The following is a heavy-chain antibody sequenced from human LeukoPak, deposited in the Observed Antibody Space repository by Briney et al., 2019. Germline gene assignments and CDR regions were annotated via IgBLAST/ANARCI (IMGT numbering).Heavy chain of an antibody. CDR2: ISGDGGST. CDR3: AKEIDTLGTNAFDI. J-gene: IGHJ3*02. CDR1: GFTFDDYA. V-gene: IGHV3-43*02. Sequence: GGSLRLSCATSGFTFDDYAMHWVRQAPGKGLEWVSLISGDGGSTYYADSVRGRFTISRDNSKNSLYLQMDSLRTEDTAFCYCAKEIDTLGTNAFDIWGQGTMVTVSS. D-gene: IGHD2-15*01.